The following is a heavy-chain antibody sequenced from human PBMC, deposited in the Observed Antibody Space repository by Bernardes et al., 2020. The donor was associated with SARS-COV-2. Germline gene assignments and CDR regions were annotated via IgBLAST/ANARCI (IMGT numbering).Heavy chain of an antibody. CDR3: ATAIAVAGTFVSYYYYYGMDV. D-gene: IGHD6-19*01. CDR1: GYTLTELS. CDR2: FDPEDGET. Sequence: VKVSCKVSGYTLTELSMHWVRQAPGKGLEWMGGFDPEDGETIYAQKFQGRVTMTEDTSTDTAYMELSSLRSEDTAVYYCATAIAVAGTFVSYYYYYGMDVWGQGTTVTVSS. J-gene: IGHJ6*02. V-gene: IGHV1-24*01.